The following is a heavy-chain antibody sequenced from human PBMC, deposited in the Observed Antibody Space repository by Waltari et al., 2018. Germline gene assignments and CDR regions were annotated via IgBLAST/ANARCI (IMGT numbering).Heavy chain of an antibody. CDR2: INPNSGGT. J-gene: IGHJ4*02. CDR3: ASEDYDYIWGSYRSSY. CDR1: GYTFTGYY. V-gene: IGHV1-2*06. D-gene: IGHD3-16*02. Sequence: QVQLVQSGAEVKKPGASVKVSCKASGYTFTGYYMHWVRQAPGQGLEWMGRINPNSGGTNYAQKFQGRVTMTRDTSISTAYMELSRLRSDDTAVYYCASEDYDYIWGSYRSSYWGQGTLVTVSS.